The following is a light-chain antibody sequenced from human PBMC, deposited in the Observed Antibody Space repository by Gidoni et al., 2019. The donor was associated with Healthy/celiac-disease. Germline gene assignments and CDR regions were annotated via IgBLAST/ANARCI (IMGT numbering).Light chain of an antibody. Sequence: SYALTPPPSLSVAPGQTARITCGGNNIGSKSAHGYQQKPGQATVLVVYDDSDRPSGIPERFSGSNSGNTATLTISRVEAGDEADYYCQVWDSSSDHYVFGTGTKVTVL. J-gene: IGLJ1*01. CDR1: NIGSKS. V-gene: IGLV3-21*02. CDR2: DDS. CDR3: QVWDSSSDHYV.